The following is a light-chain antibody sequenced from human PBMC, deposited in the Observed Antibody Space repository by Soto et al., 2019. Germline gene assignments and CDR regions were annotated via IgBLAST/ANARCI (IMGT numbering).Light chain of an antibody. J-gene: IGKJ1*01. CDR1: QTISSW. Sequence: DIQVTQSPSTLSGSVGDRVTITYRASQTISSWLAWYQQKPGKAPNLLIYEASSLESGVPPRFGGSRSGTEFTLTISSLQPDDFATYYCQHYNSYSDTFGQGTKVDIK. CDR3: QHYNSYSDT. V-gene: IGKV1-5*03. CDR2: EAS.